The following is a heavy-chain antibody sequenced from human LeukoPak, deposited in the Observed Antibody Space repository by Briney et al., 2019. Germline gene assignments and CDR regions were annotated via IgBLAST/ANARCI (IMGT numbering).Heavy chain of an antibody. V-gene: IGHV1-69*13. J-gene: IGHJ4*02. D-gene: IGHD6-19*01. Sequence: ASVKVSCKASGSPFSDYAITWMRQAPGQGLEWMGGIIPFIGTANYAQKFQDRVTITADESTSSAYMEVSSLRSEDTAVYYCARGQWLANWGQGTLVTVSS. CDR3: ARGQWLAN. CDR1: GSPFSDYA. CDR2: IIPFIGTA.